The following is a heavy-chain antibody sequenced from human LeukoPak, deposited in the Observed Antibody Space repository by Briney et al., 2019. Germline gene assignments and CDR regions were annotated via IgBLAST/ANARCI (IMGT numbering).Heavy chain of an antibody. D-gene: IGHD6-6*01. V-gene: IGHV3-30*04. CDR1: GFSFSSYA. J-gene: IGHJ4*02. CDR3: AKERKGAARDDY. CDR2: ISYDGSNK. Sequence: GGSLRLSCAASGFSFSSYAMHWVRQAPGKGLEWVAVISYDGSNKYYADSVKGRFTISRDNSKNTLYLQMNSLRAEDTAVYYCAKERKGAARDDYWGQGTLVTVSS.